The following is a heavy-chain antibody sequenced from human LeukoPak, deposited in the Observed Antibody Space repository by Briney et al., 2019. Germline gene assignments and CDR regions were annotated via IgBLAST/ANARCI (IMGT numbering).Heavy chain of an antibody. CDR3: ARLAQRLAPSDAFDI. D-gene: IGHD6-25*01. Sequence: ETLSLTCTVSGGSNSSYYWSWIRQRPGKGLEWIGYIFYSGSTNYNPSLKSRVTASVDTSKNQFSLKLSSVTATDTAVYYCARLAQRLAPSDAFDIWGQGTMVTASS. CDR2: IFYSGST. CDR1: GGSNSSYY. J-gene: IGHJ3*02. V-gene: IGHV4-59*08.